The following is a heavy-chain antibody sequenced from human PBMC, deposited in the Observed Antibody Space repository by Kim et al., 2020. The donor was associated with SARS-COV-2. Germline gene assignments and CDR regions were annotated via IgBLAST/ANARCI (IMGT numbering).Heavy chain of an antibody. V-gene: IGHV5-51*01. D-gene: IGHD6-19*01. CDR3: ARQEQWLDYYFDY. Sequence: YSPSFHGQVTISADKSISTAYLQGSSLKASDTAMYYCARQEQWLDYYFDYWGQGTLVTVSS. J-gene: IGHJ4*02.